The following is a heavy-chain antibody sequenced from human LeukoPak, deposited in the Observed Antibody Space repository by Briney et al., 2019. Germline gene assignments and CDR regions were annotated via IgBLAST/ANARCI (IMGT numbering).Heavy chain of an antibody. Sequence: PGGSLRLSCAASGFTFSSYGMHWVRQAPGKGLEWVAVVWYDGSNKYYADSVKGRFTISRDNSKNTLYLQMNSLGAEDTAVYYRARDIAAAGTVFDYWGQGTLVTVSS. J-gene: IGHJ4*02. D-gene: IGHD6-13*01. V-gene: IGHV3-33*01. CDR3: ARDIAAAGTVFDY. CDR2: VWYDGSNK. CDR1: GFTFSSYG.